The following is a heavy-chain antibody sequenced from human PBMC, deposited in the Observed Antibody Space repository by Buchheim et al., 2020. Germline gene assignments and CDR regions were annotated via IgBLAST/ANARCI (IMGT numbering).Heavy chain of an antibody. CDR2: ISSTGTTV. D-gene: IGHD2-21*02. J-gene: IGHJ4*02. Sequence: QVRLVQSGGGLVKPGGSLRLSCAVSGFTFTDHYMAWIRQAPGKGLECVAYISSTGTTVYYADSVKGRFTISRDSAEKSLNLQMNALTAEDTAVYYCARESDPYCGGDCYYYDFWGQGTL. CDR3: ARESDPYCGGDCYYYDF. CDR1: GFTFTDHY. V-gene: IGHV3-11*01.